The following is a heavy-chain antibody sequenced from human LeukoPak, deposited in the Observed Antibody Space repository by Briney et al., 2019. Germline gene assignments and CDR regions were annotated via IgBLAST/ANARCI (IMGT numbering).Heavy chain of an antibody. D-gene: IGHD4-17*01. CDR3: ARVLKLRSDTVWFDP. V-gene: IGHV4-61*08. J-gene: IGHJ5*02. CDR1: GGSISSGDYY. CDR2: IYYSGST. Sequence: PSETLSLTCTVSGGSISSGDYYWSWIRQPPGKGLEWIGYIYYSGSTNYNPSLKSRVTISVDTSKNQFSLKLSSVTAADTAVYYCARVLKLRSDTVWFDPWGQGTLVTVSS.